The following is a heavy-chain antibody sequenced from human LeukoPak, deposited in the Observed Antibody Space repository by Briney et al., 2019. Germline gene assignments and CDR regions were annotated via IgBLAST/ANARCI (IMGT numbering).Heavy chain of an antibody. D-gene: IGHD7-27*01. CDR3: ATNTGTVFDY. CDR2: AYYSGST. J-gene: IGHJ4*02. V-gene: IGHV4-59*01. CDR1: GHFITASY. Sequence: PSETLSLTCTVSGHFITASYWSWIRQPPGKGLEWIGYAYYSGSTDYNPSLRSRVTISLEMSKHQSSLNVTSVTAADTAVYYCATNTGTVFDYWGQGALVTVSS.